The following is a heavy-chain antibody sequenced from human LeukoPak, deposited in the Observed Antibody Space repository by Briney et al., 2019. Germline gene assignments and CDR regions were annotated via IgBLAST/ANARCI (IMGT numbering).Heavy chain of an antibody. J-gene: IGHJ6*02. Sequence: SETLSLTCTVSGGSISGYYWSWIRQPPGKGLEWIGYIYYSGNTIYNASLKSRVTMSVDTSGNHFSLKLSSVTASDTAAYYCARHDDIPVFRNGLDVWGQGTTVTVS. CDR1: GGSISGYY. D-gene: IGHD6-19*01. CDR3: ARHDDIPVFRNGLDV. V-gene: IGHV4-59*08. CDR2: IYYSGNT.